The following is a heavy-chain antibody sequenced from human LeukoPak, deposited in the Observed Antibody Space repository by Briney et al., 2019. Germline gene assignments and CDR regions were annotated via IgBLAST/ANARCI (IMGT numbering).Heavy chain of an antibody. CDR1: GYTLTELS. CDR3: ATGRNGGDAFDI. J-gene: IGHJ3*02. D-gene: IGHD3-16*01. Sequence: ASVKVSCKVSGYTLTELSMHWVRQAPGKGLEWMGGFDPEDGETIYAQKFQGRVTMTEDTSTDTAYMELSSLRSEDTAVYYCATGRNGGDAFDIWGRGTMVTVSS. V-gene: IGHV1-24*01. CDR2: FDPEDGET.